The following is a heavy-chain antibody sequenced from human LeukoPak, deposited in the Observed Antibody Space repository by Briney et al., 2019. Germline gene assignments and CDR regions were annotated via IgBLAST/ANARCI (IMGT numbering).Heavy chain of an antibody. CDR2: INHRGST. D-gene: IGHD2-2*01. J-gene: IGHJ5*02. V-gene: IGHV4-34*01. Sequence: PSETLTLPCAVYGGPLSGYHWSWIRQPPGKGLEWIGEINHRGSTNYNPSLKSRVTISVDTSKNQFSLKLSTVTAADTAVYYCAIHIVVVPAARKKNWFDPWGQGTLVTVSS. CDR3: AIHIVVVPAARKKNWFDP. CDR1: GGPLSGYH.